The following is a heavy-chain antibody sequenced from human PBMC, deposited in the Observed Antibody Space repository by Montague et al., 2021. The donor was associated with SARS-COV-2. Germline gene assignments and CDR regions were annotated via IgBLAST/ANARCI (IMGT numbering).Heavy chain of an antibody. CDR2: LFYSGSS. J-gene: IGHJ4*02. CDR3: VAEWLAIYYFDS. CDR1: GGSISSSNYY. D-gene: IGHD6-19*01. V-gene: IGHV4-39*01. Sequence: SETLSLTCTVAGGSISSSNYYWGWIRQPPGKGLGWIGSLFYSGSSFYNPSLKSRVTISVDTSKNQFSLRLSSVTAADTAVYYCVAEWLAIYYFDSWGQGTLVTVSS.